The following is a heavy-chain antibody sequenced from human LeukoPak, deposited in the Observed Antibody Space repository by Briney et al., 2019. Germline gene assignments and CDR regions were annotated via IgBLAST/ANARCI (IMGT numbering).Heavy chain of an antibody. CDR2: INPNSGGT. V-gene: IGHV1-2*02. CDR1: GYTFAGYY. D-gene: IGHD3-22*01. J-gene: IGHJ5*02. Sequence: ASVKVSCKASGYTFAGYYMHWVRQAPGQGLEWMGWINPNSGGTNYAQKFQGRVTMTRDTSISTAYMELSRLRSDDTAVYYCARAGDYYDSSGYPRGGWFDPWGQGTLVTVSS. CDR3: ARAGDYYDSSGYPRGGWFDP.